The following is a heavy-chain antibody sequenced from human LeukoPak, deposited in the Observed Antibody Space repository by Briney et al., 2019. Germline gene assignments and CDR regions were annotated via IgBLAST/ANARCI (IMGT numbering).Heavy chain of an antibody. CDR3: AKVVDSSSWLFYNAFDI. CDR2: ISGSGGST. J-gene: IGHJ3*02. D-gene: IGHD6-13*01. V-gene: IGHV3-23*01. Sequence: PGGSLRLSCAASGFTCSSYAMNWVRQAPGKGLEWVSTISGSGGSTYYADSVKGRFTISRDNSKNTLFLQMNSLRVEDTAVYYCAKVVDSSSWLFYNAFDIWGQGTMVSVSS. CDR1: GFTCSSYA.